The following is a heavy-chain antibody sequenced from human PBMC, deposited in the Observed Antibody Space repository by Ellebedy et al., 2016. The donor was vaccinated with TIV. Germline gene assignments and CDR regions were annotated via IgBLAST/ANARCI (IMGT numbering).Heavy chain of an antibody. Sequence: PGGSLRLSCKGSGYSFTNFWISWVRQMPGKGLEWMGKIHPSDSYAKYSPSFQGHVTISVDKSISTAYLQWSSLKASDTAMYYCARRHYQYSSSPEDYWGQGTLVTVSS. J-gene: IGHJ4*02. V-gene: IGHV5-10-1*01. CDR3: ARRHYQYSSSPEDY. CDR2: IHPSDSYA. CDR1: GYSFTNFW. D-gene: IGHD6-6*01.